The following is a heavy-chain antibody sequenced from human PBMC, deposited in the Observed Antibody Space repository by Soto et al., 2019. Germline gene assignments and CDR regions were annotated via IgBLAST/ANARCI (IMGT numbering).Heavy chain of an antibody. D-gene: IGHD4-4*01. CDR3: ACRSTVTTDYYYYMDV. CDR1: GYSFTSYW. J-gene: IGHJ6*03. CDR2: IYPGDSDT. Sequence: GESLKISCKGSGYSFTSYWIGWVRQMPGKGLEWMGIIYPGDSDTRYSPSFQGQVTISADKSISTAYLQWSSLKASDTAMYYCACRSTVTTDYYYYMDVWGKGTKVTVSS. V-gene: IGHV5-51*01.